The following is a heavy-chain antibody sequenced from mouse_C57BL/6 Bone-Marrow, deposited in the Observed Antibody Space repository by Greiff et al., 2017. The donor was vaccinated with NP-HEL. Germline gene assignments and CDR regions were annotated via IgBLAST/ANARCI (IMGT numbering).Heavy chain of an antibody. CDR1: GFNIKDDY. Sequence: EVQLQQSGAELVRPGASVKLSCTASGFNIKDDYMHWVKQRPEQGLEWIGWIDPENGDTEYASKFQGKATITADTSSNTAYLQLSSLTSEDTAVYYCTLYGNYPYYAMDYWGQGTSVTVSS. CDR3: TLYGNYPYYAMDY. CDR2: IDPENGDT. V-gene: IGHV14-4*01. J-gene: IGHJ4*01. D-gene: IGHD2-1*01.